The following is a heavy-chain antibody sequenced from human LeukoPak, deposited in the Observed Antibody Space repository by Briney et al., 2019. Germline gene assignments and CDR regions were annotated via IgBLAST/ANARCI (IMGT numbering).Heavy chain of an antibody. CDR1: GFTFSSYG. CDR3: ARGDCSGGSCYLSLTTIDY. Sequence: GGSLRLSCAASGFTFSSYGMSWVRQAPGKGLEWVSAISGSGGSTYYADSVKGRFTISRDNAKNSLYLQMNSLRAEDTAVYYCARGDCSGGSCYLSLTTIDYWGQGTLVTVSS. D-gene: IGHD2-15*01. J-gene: IGHJ4*02. CDR2: ISGSGGST. V-gene: IGHV3-23*01.